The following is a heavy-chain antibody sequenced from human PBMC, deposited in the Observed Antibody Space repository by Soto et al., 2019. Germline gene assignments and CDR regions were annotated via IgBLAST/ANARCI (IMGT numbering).Heavy chain of an antibody. D-gene: IGHD5-18*01. CDR1: GDSVSSNSAA. V-gene: IGHV6-1*01. CDR2: TYYRSKWYN. Sequence: SQTLSLTCAISGDSVSSNSAAWNWIRQSPSRGLEWLGRTYYRSKWYNDYAVSVKSRITINPDTSKNQFSLQLNSVTPADTAVYYCARGLGYSYGYEPLYYYYYGMDVWGQGTTVTVSS. J-gene: IGHJ6*02. CDR3: ARGLGYSYGYEPLYYYYYGMDV.